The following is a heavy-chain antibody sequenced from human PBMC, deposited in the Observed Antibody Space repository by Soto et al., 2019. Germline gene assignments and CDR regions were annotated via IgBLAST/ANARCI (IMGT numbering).Heavy chain of an antibody. CDR2: IYYSGST. Sequence: SETLSLTCSVSGGSISSSSYFFCGVRQGPGKGLELIGSIYYSGSTYYNPSLRGRVTISVDTSKNQFSLKLSSVTAADTAVFYCARHYSSGSRNWFDPWGQGTLVTVSS. J-gene: IGHJ5*02. CDR1: GGSISSSSYF. V-gene: IGHV4-39*01. CDR3: ARHYSSGSRNWFDP. D-gene: IGHD6-19*01.